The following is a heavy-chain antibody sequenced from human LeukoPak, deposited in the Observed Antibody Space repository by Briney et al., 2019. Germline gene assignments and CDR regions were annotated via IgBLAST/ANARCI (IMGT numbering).Heavy chain of an antibody. CDR1: GYTFTSYY. D-gene: IGHD3-3*01. J-gene: IGHJ4*02. CDR2: INPSGGST. V-gene: IGHV1-46*03. CDR3: ARAGHYDLWSGYCIDY. Sequence: ASVKVSCKASGYTFTSYYMHWVRQAPGQGLEWMGIINPSGGSTSYAQKFQGRVTMTRDTSTSTVYMELSSLRSEDTAVYYCARAGHYDLWSGYCIDYWGQGTLVTVSS.